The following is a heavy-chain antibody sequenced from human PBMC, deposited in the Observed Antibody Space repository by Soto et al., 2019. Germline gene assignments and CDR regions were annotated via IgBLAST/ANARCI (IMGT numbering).Heavy chain of an antibody. V-gene: IGHV1-2*02. CDR2: INPNSGGT. CDR3: ARSAPFDIYAITPVEF. CDR1: GYTFTDYY. Sequence: ASVKVSCKASGYTFTDYYMHWVRQAPGQGLEWMGWINPNSGGTNYAQKFQGRVTMTRDTSISTAYMELSSLRSDDTAVYYCARSAPFDIYAITPVEFWGQGTLVTVSS. J-gene: IGHJ4*02. D-gene: IGHD3-9*01.